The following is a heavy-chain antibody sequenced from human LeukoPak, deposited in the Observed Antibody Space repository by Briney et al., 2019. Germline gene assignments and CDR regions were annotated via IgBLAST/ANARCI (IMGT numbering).Heavy chain of an antibody. CDR1: GFTFSSYS. V-gene: IGHV3-21*04. CDR3: AKVKYQLPDGL. Sequence: GGSLRLSCAASGFTFSSYSMNWVRQAPGKGLEWVSSISSSSGYIYYADSVKGRFTVSRDNTKNSLYLQMNSLRAEDTAVYYCAKVKYQLPDGLWGQGTLVTVSS. J-gene: IGHJ4*02. CDR2: ISSSSGYI. D-gene: IGHD2-2*01.